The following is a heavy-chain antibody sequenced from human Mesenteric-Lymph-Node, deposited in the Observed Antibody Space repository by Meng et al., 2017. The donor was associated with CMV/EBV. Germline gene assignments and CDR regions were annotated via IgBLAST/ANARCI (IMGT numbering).Heavy chain of an antibody. CDR1: GFMFSSYA. J-gene: IGHJ6*02. CDR3: ARDKAPAGYYYYGMDV. V-gene: IGHV3-30*03. CDR2: ISHDTNSQ. Sequence: GGSLRLSCVASGFMFSSYAMHWVRQAPGKRLEWVAVISHDTNSQYYVDSLKGRVTISRDNSKNTLYLQMNSLRAEDTAVYFCARDKAPAGYYYYGMDVWGQGTTVTVSS. D-gene: IGHD2-2*01.